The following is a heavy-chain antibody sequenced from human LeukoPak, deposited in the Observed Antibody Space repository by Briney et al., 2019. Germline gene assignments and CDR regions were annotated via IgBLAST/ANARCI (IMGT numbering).Heavy chain of an antibody. J-gene: IGHJ3*02. D-gene: IGHD1-26*01. V-gene: IGHV5-51*01. CDR1: GYSFTNFW. CDR3: ARQWGRPFDI. Sequence: GESLKISCKGSGYSFTNFWIGWVRQMPGKGLEWMGIIYPGDSDTTYSPSFQGQVTISADKSTSTAYLQWSSLKASDTAMYYCARQWGRPFDIWGQGTMVTDSS. CDR2: IYPGDSDT.